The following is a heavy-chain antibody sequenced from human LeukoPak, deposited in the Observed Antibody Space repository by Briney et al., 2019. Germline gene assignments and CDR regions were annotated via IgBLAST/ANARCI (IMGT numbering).Heavy chain of an antibody. J-gene: IGHJ6*03. CDR1: GGTFSSYA. D-gene: IGHD7-27*01. Sequence: GASVKVSCKAPGGTFSSYAISWVRQAPGQGLEWMGGIIPIFGTANYAQKFQGRVTITTDESTSTAYMELSSLRSEDTAVYYCARGLTGEPYYYYMDVWGKGTTVTVSS. CDR2: IIPIFGTA. CDR3: ARGLTGEPYYYYMDV. V-gene: IGHV1-69*05.